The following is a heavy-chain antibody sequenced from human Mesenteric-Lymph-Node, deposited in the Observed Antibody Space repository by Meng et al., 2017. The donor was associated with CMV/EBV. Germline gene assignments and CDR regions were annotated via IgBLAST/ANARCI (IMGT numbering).Heavy chain of an antibody. J-gene: IGHJ1*01. CDR2: INVASGAT. V-gene: IGHV1-3*01. D-gene: IGHD2-2*01. CDR1: GYLFTTYS. CDR3: ARLNCSTPSCFLDY. Sequence: SGYLFTTYSLHWVRQATGQSLEWMGWINVASGATKYLKKFRGRVSISTDTSATTAFLDLNSLRSEDTAIYFCARLNCSTPSCFLDYWGQGTLVTVSS.